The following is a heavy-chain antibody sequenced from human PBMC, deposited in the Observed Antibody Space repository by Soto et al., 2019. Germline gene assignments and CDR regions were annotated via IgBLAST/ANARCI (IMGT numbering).Heavy chain of an antibody. D-gene: IGHD2-21*02. V-gene: IGHV4-59*01. J-gene: IGHJ4*02. CDR2: IYYSGST. Sequence: SETLSLTCTVAGGSISSYYLSWIRQPPGKGLEWIGYIYYSGSTNYNPSLKSRVTISVDTSKNQFSLKLSSVTAADTAVYYCGRDNFGGNSHFEDGGRGTLVTVSS. CDR1: GGSISSYY. CDR3: GRDNFGGNSHFED.